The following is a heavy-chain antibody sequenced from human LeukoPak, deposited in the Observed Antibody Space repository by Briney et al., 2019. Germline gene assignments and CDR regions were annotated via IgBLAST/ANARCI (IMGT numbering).Heavy chain of an antibody. Sequence: ASVKVSCKASGYTFTSYDINWVRQATGQGLEWMGWMNPNSGNTGYAQKFQGRVTMTRNTSISTAYMELSSLRSEGTAVYYCAREIAAAGLSFDYWGQGTLVTVSS. CDR3: AREIAAAGLSFDY. CDR1: GYTFTSYD. D-gene: IGHD6-13*01. J-gene: IGHJ4*02. CDR2: MNPNSGNT. V-gene: IGHV1-8*01.